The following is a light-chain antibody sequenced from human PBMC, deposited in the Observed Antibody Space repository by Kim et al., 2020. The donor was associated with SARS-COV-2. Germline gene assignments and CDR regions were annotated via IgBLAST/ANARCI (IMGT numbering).Light chain of an antibody. CDR3: AAWDDRLNGPV. V-gene: IGLV1-36*01. CDR1: RSNIGNNA. CDR2: YDD. J-gene: IGLJ2*01. Sequence: QSVLTQPPSVSEAPRQRVTISCSGSRSNIGNNAVNWYQQLPGKAPKLLIYYDDLLPSGVSDRFSGSKSGTSASLAISGLQSEDEADYYCAAWDDRLNGPVFGGGTQLTVL.